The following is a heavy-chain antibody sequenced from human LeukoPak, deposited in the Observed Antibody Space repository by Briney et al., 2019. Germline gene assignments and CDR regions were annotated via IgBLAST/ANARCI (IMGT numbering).Heavy chain of an antibody. CDR2: IYYSGST. CDR1: GGSISSYY. J-gene: IGHJ5*02. D-gene: IGHD6-6*01. Sequence: PSETLSLTCTVSGGSISSYYWSWIRQPPGKGLEWIGYIYYSGSTNYNPSLKSRVTISVDTSKNQFSLKLSSVTAADTAVYYCARDGIAADSWFDPWGQGTLVTVSS. CDR3: ARDGIAADSWFDP. V-gene: IGHV4-59*01.